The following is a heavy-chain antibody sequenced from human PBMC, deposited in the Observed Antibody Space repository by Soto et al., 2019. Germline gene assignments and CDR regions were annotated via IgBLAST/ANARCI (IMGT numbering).Heavy chain of an antibody. Sequence: EVQLVESGGGLVQPGGSLRLSCAASGFTFSSYWMLWVRQAPGKGLVWVSSIKGDGSSTNYADSVKGRFTISRDNGKNTLYLQMKSLRAEDTAVYYCATERWIQNNGQYFYYGMDVWGRGTMVTVSS. V-gene: IGHV3-74*01. CDR2: IKGDGSST. CDR3: ATERWIQNNGQYFYYGMDV. D-gene: IGHD5-18*01. CDR1: GFTFSSYW. J-gene: IGHJ6*02.